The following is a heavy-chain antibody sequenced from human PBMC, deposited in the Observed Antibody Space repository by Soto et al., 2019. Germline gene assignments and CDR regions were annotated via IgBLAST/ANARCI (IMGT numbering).Heavy chain of an antibody. CDR2: IHHSGRT. CDR1: GGSVSNENW. Sequence: QVQLEESGPGLVEPSGILSLTCRVCGGSVSNENWWSWVRQPPGKGLEWIGEIHHSGRTSYTPSLKSRFTTYVDKSKNQFSLRLLSVTAADTAVYSCARNAFYDMDVWGQGATVTVSS. CDR3: ARNAFYDMDV. J-gene: IGHJ6*02. D-gene: IGHD3-22*01. V-gene: IGHV4-4*02.